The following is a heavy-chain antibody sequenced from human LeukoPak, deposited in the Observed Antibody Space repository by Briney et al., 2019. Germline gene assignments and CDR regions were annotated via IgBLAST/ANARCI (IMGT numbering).Heavy chain of an antibody. Sequence: ASVKVSCKASGYTFTGYYMHWVRQAPGQGLEWMGWINPNSGDTNYAQKFQGWVTMTRDTSISTAYMELSRLRSDDTAVYYCARGGMVRGVLGDYWGQGTLVTVSS. V-gene: IGHV1-2*04. D-gene: IGHD3-10*01. J-gene: IGHJ4*02. CDR2: INPNSGDT. CDR3: ARGGMVRGVLGDY. CDR1: GYTFTGYY.